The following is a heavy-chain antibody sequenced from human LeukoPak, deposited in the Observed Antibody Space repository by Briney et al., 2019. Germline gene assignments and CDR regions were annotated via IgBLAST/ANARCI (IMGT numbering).Heavy chain of an antibody. D-gene: IGHD4-17*01. V-gene: IGHV3-74*01. J-gene: IGHJ4*02. CDR3: ARDRNYGTFDF. CDR1: GFSFSSFW. Sequence: GSLRLSCAASGFSFSSFWMHWVRRAPGKGLVWVSGIKSDGAGTSYVDSVKGRFTISRDNAKNSLYLQIHSLRAEDTAVYYCARDRNYGTFDFWGQGTLVTVSS. CDR2: IKSDGAGT.